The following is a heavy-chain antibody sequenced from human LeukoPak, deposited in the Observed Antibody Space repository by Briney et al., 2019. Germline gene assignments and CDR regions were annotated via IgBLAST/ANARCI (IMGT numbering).Heavy chain of an antibody. CDR2: IIPIFGTA. CDR3: ARALYGDYARGDY. D-gene: IGHD4-17*01. J-gene: IGHJ4*02. Sequence: PVKVSCKASGGTFSSYAISWVRQAPGQGLEWMGGIIPIFGTANYAQKFQGRVTITADESTSTAYMELRSLRSDDTAVYYCARALYGDYARGDYWGQGTLVTVSS. CDR1: GGTFSSYA. V-gene: IGHV1-69*13.